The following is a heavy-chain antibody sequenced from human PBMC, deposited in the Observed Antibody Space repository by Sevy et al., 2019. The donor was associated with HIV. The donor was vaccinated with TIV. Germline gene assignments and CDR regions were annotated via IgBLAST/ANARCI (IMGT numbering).Heavy chain of an antibody. CDR1: GLTFSRYA. Sequence: GGSLRLSCAASGLTFSRYAMNWVRQAPGKGLEWVSGISGSGGSGDKTNYADSVKGRFTISRDDSKNSLYLQLNSLRAEDTAIYDCARKYDSSGYFDYWGQRTLVTVSS. CDR2: ISGSGGSGDKT. CDR3: ARKYDSSGYFDY. J-gene: IGHJ4*02. D-gene: IGHD3-22*01. V-gene: IGHV3-23*01.